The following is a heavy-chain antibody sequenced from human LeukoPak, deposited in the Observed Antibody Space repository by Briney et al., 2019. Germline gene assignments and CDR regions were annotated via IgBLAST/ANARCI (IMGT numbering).Heavy chain of an antibody. CDR1: GGSISSSSYY. V-gene: IGHV4-39*07. CDR3: ARDPFSYYYDSSGQEDLDY. J-gene: IGHJ4*02. CDR2: IYYSGST. D-gene: IGHD3-22*01. Sequence: SETLSLTCTVSGGSISSSSYYWGWIRQPPGKGLEWIGSIYYSGSTYYNPSLKSRDTISVDTSKNQFSLKLSSVTAADTAVYYCARDPFSYYYDSSGQEDLDYWGQGTLVTVSS.